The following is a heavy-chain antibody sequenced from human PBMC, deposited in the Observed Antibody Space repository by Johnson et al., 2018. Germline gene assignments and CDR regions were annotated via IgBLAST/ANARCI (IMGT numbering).Heavy chain of an antibody. V-gene: IGHV3-33*01. CDR3: VRDFYPYSYGMDV. CDR2: IWPDGSNK. CDR1: GFTFSSSG. J-gene: IGHJ6*02. Sequence: VQLVESGGGVVQPGRSLRLSCAASGFTFSSSGMHWVRQAPGKGLEWVAVIWPDGSNKYYADSVKGRLTLSRDNAKNTLYLQMNSLRAEDPAVYYCVRDFYPYSYGMDVWGQGTTVTVTS. D-gene: IGHD3-3*01.